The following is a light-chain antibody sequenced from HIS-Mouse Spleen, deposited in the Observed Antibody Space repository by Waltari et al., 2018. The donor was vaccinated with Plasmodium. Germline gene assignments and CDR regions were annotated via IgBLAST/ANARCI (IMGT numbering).Light chain of an antibody. CDR2: QDS. CDR3: QAWDSSTDYV. V-gene: IGLV3-1*01. Sequence: SYELTQPPSVSVSPGQTASINCSGDTLGDKYACWYQQKPGQSPVLVIYQDSKRPSGIPERFSGSNSGNTATLTISGTQAMDEADYYCQAWDSSTDYVFGTGTKVTVL. CDR1: TLGDKY. J-gene: IGLJ1*01.